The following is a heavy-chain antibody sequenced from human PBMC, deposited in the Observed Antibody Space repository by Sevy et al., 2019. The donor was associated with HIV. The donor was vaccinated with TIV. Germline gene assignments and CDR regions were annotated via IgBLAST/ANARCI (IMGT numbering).Heavy chain of an antibody. CDR1: GFTLSSNG. V-gene: IGHV3-33*01. J-gene: IGHJ6*02. Sequence: GGSLRLSCAASGFTLSSNGMHWVRQAPGKGLEWVAVIRYDGSNKYYADSVKGRFTISRDNSKNTLYLQMNSLRAEDTAVYYCARDRLGITISAEWGGGMDVWGQGTTVTVSS. CDR2: IRYDGSNK. D-gene: IGHD3-3*01. CDR3: ARDRLGITISAEWGGGMDV.